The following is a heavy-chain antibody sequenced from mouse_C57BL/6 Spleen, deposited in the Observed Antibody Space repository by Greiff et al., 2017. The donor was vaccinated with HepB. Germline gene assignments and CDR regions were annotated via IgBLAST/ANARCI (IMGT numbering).Heavy chain of an antibody. V-gene: IGHV1-53*01. D-gene: IGHD2-4*01. Sequence: QVQLQQPGTELVKPGASVKLSCKASGYTFTSYWMHWVKQRPGQGLEWIGNINPSNGGTNYNEKFKSKATLTVDKSSSTAYMQLSSLTSEDSAVYYCARGQTLYYDYDGFAYWGQGTLVTVSA. CDR3: ARGQTLYYDYDGFAY. CDR1: GYTFTSYW. CDR2: INPSNGGT. J-gene: IGHJ3*01.